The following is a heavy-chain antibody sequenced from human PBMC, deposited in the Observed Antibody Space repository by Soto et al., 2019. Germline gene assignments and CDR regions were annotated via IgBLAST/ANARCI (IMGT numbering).Heavy chain of an antibody. V-gene: IGHV1-3*01. CDR3: ARVLAAETHFDY. Sequence: QVQLVQSGAEVKKPGASVKVSCKASGYTFTSYAMHWVRQAPGQRLEWMGWINAGNGNTKYSQKFQGRVTITRDTSASTAYMELSSLRSEDTAVDYCARVLAAETHFDYWGQGTLVTVSS. J-gene: IGHJ4*02. CDR2: INAGNGNT. D-gene: IGHD6-13*01. CDR1: GYTFTSYA.